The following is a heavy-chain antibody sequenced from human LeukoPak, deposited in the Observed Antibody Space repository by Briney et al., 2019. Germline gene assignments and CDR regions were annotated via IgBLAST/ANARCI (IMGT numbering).Heavy chain of an antibody. J-gene: IGHJ3*02. CDR3: AILGSGWLRHDAFDI. D-gene: IGHD5-12*01. V-gene: IGHV1-69*04. CDR1: GGTFSSYA. CDR2: IIPILGIA. Sequence: SVTVSCKASGGTFSSYAISWVRQAPGQGLEWMGRIIPILGIANYAQKFQGRVTITADKSTSTAYMELSSLRSEDTAVYYCAILGSGWLRHDAFDIWGQGTMVTVSS.